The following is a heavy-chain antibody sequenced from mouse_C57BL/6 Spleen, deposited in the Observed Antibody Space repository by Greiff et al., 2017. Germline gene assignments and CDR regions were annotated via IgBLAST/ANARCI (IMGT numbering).Heavy chain of an antibody. Sequence: EVQLQQSGAELVRPGASVKLSCTASGFNIKDYYMHWVKQRPEQGLEWIGRIDPEDGDTEYAPKFQGKATMTADTTSNTAYLQLSSLTSDDTAVYYCTTRRYYGSLDYWGQGTTRTVSS. J-gene: IGHJ2*01. CDR2: IDPEDGDT. D-gene: IGHD1-1*01. CDR1: GFNIKDYY. CDR3: TTRRYYGSLDY. V-gene: IGHV14-1*01.